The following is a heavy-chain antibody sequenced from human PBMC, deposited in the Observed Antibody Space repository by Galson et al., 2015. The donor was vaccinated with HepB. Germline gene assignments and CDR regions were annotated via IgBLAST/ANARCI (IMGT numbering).Heavy chain of an antibody. CDR1: GFTFTSSA. CDR3: AGKAVGSGAFDI. Sequence: SVKVSCKASGFTFTSSAMQWVRQARGQRLEWIGWIVVGSGNTNYAQKFQERVTITRDMSTSTAYMELSSLRSEDTAVYYCAGKAVGSGAFDIWGQGTMVTVSP. CDR2: IVVGSGNT. V-gene: IGHV1-58*02. J-gene: IGHJ3*02. D-gene: IGHD1-26*01.